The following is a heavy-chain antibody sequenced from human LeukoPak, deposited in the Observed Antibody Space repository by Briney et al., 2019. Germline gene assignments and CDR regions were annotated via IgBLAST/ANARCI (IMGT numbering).Heavy chain of an antibody. J-gene: IGHJ4*02. CDR3: ARDGKQQLGFDY. Sequence: ASVKVSCKASGYTFISYGISWVRQAPGQGLEWMGWISAYNGKTNHAQNFQGRVTMTTDTSTSTAYMELRSLRSDDTAVYYCARDGKQQLGFDYWGQGTLVTVSS. V-gene: IGHV1-18*01. CDR2: ISAYNGKT. CDR1: GYTFISYG. D-gene: IGHD6-13*01.